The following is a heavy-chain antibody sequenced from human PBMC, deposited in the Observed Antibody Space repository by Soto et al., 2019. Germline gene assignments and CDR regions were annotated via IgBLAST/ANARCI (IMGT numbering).Heavy chain of an antibody. Sequence: SVKVSCKASGFTFTSSAVQWVRQARGQRLEWIGWIVVGSGNTNYAQKFQERVTITRDMSTSTAYMELSSLRSEDTAVYYCAAAYYDFWSGYGYPSWFDIWGQGTMDTVSS. J-gene: IGHJ3*02. V-gene: IGHV1-58*01. D-gene: IGHD3-3*01. CDR1: GFTFTSSA. CDR3: AAAYYDFWSGYGYPSWFDI. CDR2: IVVGSGNT.